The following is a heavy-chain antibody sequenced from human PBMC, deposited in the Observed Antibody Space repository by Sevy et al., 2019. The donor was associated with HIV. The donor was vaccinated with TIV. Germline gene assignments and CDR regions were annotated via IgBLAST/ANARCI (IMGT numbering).Heavy chain of an antibody. J-gene: IGHJ4*02. CDR2: ISALNGDT. CDR3: ARAYCSGGGCYSLAY. Sequence: ASVKVSCKASGYTFTSYGITWVRQAPGQGLEWMGWISALNGDTNYAQRLQGRVTMTTDKSTSTAYMELRSLRSDDTAVYYCARAYCSGGGCYSLAYWGQGTLVTVSS. CDR1: GYTFTSYG. D-gene: IGHD2-15*01. V-gene: IGHV1-18*01.